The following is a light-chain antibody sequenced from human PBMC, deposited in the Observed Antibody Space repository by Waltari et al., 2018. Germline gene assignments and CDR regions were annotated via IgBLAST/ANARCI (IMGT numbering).Light chain of an antibody. V-gene: IGKV3-11*01. CDR1: QNIGRH. CDR3: QQRSTWPLT. Sequence: EIVLTQSPATLLLSPGESATLSCWASQNIGRHLAWYQQRPGQAPSLVIYDASNRATGIPARFSGSGSGTDFTLTISSLEPEDFAVYYCQQRSTWPLTFGGGTKVDIK. CDR2: DAS. J-gene: IGKJ4*01.